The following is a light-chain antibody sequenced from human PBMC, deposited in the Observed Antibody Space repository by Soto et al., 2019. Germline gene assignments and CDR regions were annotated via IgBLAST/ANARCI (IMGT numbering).Light chain of an antibody. V-gene: IGKV3-20*01. CDR3: QQYGNSLT. CDR2: GAS. CDR1: QSVSSSY. Sequence: EIVLTQSPGTLSLSPGERDTLSCRASQSVSSSYLAWYQQKPGQAPRLLIYGASRRATGIPDRFSGSGSGTDFTLTISRLEPEDFTLYDRQQYGNSLTFGGGSKGEI. J-gene: IGKJ4*01.